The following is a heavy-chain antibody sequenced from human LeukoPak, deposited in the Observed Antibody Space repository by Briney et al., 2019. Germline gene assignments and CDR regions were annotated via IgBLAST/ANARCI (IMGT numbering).Heavy chain of an antibody. CDR2: IIPIFGTA. J-gene: IGHJ6*03. Sequence: GASVKVSCKASGRTFSSYAISWVRQAPGQGLEWMGGIIPIFGTANYAQKFQGRVTITTDESTSTAYMELSSLRSEDTAVYYCARSARGSYYYYMDVWGKGTTVTVSS. D-gene: IGHD3-16*01. V-gene: IGHV1-69*05. CDR3: ARSARGSYYYYMDV. CDR1: GRTFSSYA.